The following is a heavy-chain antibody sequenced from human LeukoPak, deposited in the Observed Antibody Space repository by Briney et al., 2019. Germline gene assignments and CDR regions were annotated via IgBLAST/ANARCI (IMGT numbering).Heavy chain of an antibody. CDR2: ISGSDATT. J-gene: IGHJ4*02. Sequence: ASVKVSCKASGYTFTGYYMHWVRQAPGKGLEWVSAISGSDATTYYADSVKGRFTISRDSSKNTVFLQMNNLRADDTAVYFCAKEKWLRFDSWGQGTLVTVSS. CDR3: AKEKWLRFDS. V-gene: IGHV3-23*01. CDR1: GYTFTGYY. D-gene: IGHD5-12*01.